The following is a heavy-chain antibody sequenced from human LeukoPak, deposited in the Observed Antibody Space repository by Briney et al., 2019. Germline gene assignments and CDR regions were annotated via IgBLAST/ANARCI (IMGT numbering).Heavy chain of an antibody. CDR3: ARVGGLGDYGGNLYYYYYYMDV. J-gene: IGHJ6*03. D-gene: IGHD4-23*01. V-gene: IGHV5-51*01. Sequence: GESLKISRQGSGYSFTSYWIGWGRPMPGKGLEWVGIIYPGESDTRYSRSFQGQVPISADKSISTAYLQWSSLKASDTAMYYCARVGGLGDYGGNLYYYYYYMDVWGKGTTVTVSS. CDR1: GYSFTSYW. CDR2: IYPGESDT.